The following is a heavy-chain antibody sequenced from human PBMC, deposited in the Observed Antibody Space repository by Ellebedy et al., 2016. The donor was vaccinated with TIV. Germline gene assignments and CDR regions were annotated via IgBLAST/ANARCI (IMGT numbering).Heavy chain of an antibody. CDR3: ARGERAVAGHSDY. CDR2: INHSGST. CDR1: GGSISSYY. D-gene: IGHD6-19*01. Sequence: GSLRLSCTVSGGSISSYYWSWIRQPPGKGLEWIGEINHSGSTNYNPSLKSRVTVSVDTSKNQFSLKLSSVTAADTAVYYCARGERAVAGHSDYWGQGTLVTVSS. V-gene: IGHV4-34*01. J-gene: IGHJ4*02.